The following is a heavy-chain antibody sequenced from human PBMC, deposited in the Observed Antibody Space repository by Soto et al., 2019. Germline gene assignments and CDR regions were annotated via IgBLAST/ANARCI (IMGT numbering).Heavy chain of an antibody. CDR1: GGSISSYY. Sequence: SEPLSLTCTVSGGSISSYYWSWIRQPAGKGLEWIGRIYTSGSTNYNPSLKSRVTMSVDTSKNQFSLKLSSVTAADTAVYYCARDWGYMEWRGGSCYAPRPFDSWGQGTMVTVSS. J-gene: IGHJ3*02. CDR3: ARDWGYMEWRGGSCYAPRPFDS. V-gene: IGHV4-4*07. CDR2: IYTSGST. D-gene: IGHD2-15*01.